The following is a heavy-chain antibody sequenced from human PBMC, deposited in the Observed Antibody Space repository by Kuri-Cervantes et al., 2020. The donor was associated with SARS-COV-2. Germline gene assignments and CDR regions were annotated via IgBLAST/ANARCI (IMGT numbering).Heavy chain of an antibody. CDR3: AKSRGPFHLLRYLSILDP. CDR1: GFSLNNFG. Sequence: GGSLRLSCAASGFSLNNFGIHWVRQAPGKGLEWVSLVAYEGTIQSYADSVKGRFTVSRDNSKNTVFLEMNSLRTGDTAVYYCAKSRGPFHLLRYLSILDPWGQGALVTVSS. CDR2: VAYEGTIQ. J-gene: IGHJ5*01. D-gene: IGHD3-9*01. V-gene: IGHV3-30*02.